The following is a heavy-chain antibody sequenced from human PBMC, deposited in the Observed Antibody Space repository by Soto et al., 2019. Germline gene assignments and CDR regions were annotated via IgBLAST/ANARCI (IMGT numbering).Heavy chain of an antibody. J-gene: IGHJ4*02. CDR2: INHSGST. Sequence: TSETLSLTCAVYGGSFSGYYWSWIRQPPGKGLEWIGEINHSGSTNYNPSLKSRVTISVDTSKNQFSLKLSSVTAADTAVYYCARVGDSRFDWGQGTLVTVSS. D-gene: IGHD4-17*01. CDR3: ARVGDSRFD. V-gene: IGHV4-34*01. CDR1: GGSFSGYY.